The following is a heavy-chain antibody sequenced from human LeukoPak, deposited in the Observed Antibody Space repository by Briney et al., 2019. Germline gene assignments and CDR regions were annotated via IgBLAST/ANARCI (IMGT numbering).Heavy chain of an antibody. CDR2: IYTSGST. Sequence: SETLSLTCTVSGGSISSYYWSWIRQPAGKGLEWIGRIYTSGSTNYNPSLKSRVTMSVDTSKNQFSLKLSSVTAADTAVYYCARERWGYSYGYGTYYFDCWGQGTLVTVSS. CDR1: GGSISSYY. CDR3: ARERWGYSYGYGTYYFDC. V-gene: IGHV4-4*07. J-gene: IGHJ4*02. D-gene: IGHD5-18*01.